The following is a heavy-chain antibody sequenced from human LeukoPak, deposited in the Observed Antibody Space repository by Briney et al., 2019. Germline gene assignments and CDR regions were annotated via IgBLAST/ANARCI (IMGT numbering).Heavy chain of an antibody. V-gene: IGHV4-39*01. CDR1: GGSISSSSYH. D-gene: IGHD1-26*01. Sequence: PSETLSLTCTVSGGSISSSSYHWGWIRQPPGKGLEWIGSIYYSGSTYYNPSLKSRVTISVDTSKNQFSLKLSSVTAADTAVYYCARLLVGATTHIDYWGQGTLVTVSS. CDR2: IYYSGST. CDR3: ARLLVGATTHIDY. J-gene: IGHJ4*02.